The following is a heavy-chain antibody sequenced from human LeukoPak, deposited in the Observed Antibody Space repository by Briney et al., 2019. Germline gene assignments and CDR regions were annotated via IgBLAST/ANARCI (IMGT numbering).Heavy chain of an antibody. D-gene: IGHD3-10*01. CDR1: GFTFTDFY. Sequence: GGSLRLSCAASGFTFTDFYMSWIRQAPGKGLEWVSYITNSGTTIYYADSVKGRFTISRDNAKNSLYLQMNSLRVDDTAVYYCARPSYNSGSYFDYWGQGTLVTVS. CDR3: ARPSYNSGSYFDY. V-gene: IGHV3-11*04. CDR2: ITNSGTTI. J-gene: IGHJ4*02.